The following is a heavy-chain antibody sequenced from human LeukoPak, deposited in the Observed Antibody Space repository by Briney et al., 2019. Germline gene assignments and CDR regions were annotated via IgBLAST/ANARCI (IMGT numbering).Heavy chain of an antibody. CDR2: IYHSGST. Sequence: SETLSLTCTVSGYSISSGYYWGWIRQPPGKGLEWIGSIYHSGSTYYNPSLKSRVTISVDTSKNQFSLKLSSETAADTAVYYCARVQEVLMVYAIVYDYWGQGTLVTVSS. J-gene: IGHJ4*02. V-gene: IGHV4-38-2*02. D-gene: IGHD2-8*01. CDR1: GYSISSGYY. CDR3: ARVQEVLMVYAIVYDY.